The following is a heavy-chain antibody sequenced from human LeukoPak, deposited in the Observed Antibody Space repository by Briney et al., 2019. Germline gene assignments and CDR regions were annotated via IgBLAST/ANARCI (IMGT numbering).Heavy chain of an antibody. CDR2: IIPILGIA. CDR1: GGTFSSYA. Sequence: GASVKVSCKASGGTFSSYAISWVRQTPGQGLEWMGRIIPILGIANYAQKFQGRVTITADKSTSTAYMELSSLRSEDTAVYYCARGPYRTPYYYYGMDVWGQGTTVTVSS. J-gene: IGHJ6*02. CDR3: ARGPYRTPYYYYGMDV. V-gene: IGHV1-69*04. D-gene: IGHD1-14*01.